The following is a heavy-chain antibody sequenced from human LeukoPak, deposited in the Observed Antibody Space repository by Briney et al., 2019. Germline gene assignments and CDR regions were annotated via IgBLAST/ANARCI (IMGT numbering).Heavy chain of an antibody. D-gene: IGHD5-12*01. J-gene: IGHJ3*02. Sequence: PGRSLRLSCAASGFTFSSYGMHWVRQAPGQGLEWVALIRDDGITTYYADSVKGRFIISRDDSKNTLYLQMNSLRAEDTAVYYCARGKASGGYSGYGLDAFDIGGRGTMVTVSS. V-gene: IGHV3-33*08. CDR2: IRDDGITT. CDR3: ARGKASGGYSGYGLDAFDI. CDR1: GFTFSSYG.